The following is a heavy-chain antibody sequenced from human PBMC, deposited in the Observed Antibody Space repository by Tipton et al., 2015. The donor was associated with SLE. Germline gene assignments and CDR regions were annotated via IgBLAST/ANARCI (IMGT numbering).Heavy chain of an antibody. CDR3: ARTVTPLGAFDI. J-gene: IGHJ3*02. V-gene: IGHV4-39*07. CDR2: IYYSGST. CDR1: GGSISSSSYY. D-gene: IGHD4-17*01. Sequence: TLSLTCTVSGGSISSSSYYWGWIRQPPGKGLEWIGSIYYSGSTYYNPSLKSRVTISVDTSKNQFSLKLSSVTAADTAVYYCARTVTPLGAFDIWGQGTMVTVSS.